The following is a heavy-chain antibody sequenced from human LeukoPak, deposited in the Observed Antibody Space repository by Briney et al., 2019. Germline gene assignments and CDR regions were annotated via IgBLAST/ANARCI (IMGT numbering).Heavy chain of an antibody. CDR3: ARESWGTYYYDSSGYYLDDY. J-gene: IGHJ4*02. D-gene: IGHD3-22*01. CDR2: IYYSGST. Sequence: SETLSLTCTVSGGSISSSSYYWGWIRQPPGKGLEWFGSIYYSGSTYYNPSLKSRVTISVDTSKNQFSLKLSSVTAADTAVYYCARESWGTYYYDSSGYYLDDYWGQGTLVTVSS. CDR1: GGSISSSSYY. V-gene: IGHV4-39*07.